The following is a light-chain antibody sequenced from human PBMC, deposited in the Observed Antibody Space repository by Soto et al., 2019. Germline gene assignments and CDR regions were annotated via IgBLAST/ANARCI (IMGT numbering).Light chain of an antibody. Sequence: DIQMTQSPSTLSASVGDRVTITCRASQSINNWLAWYQQKPGKAPKLLIYEASSLLSGVPSRFSGSGSGTEFPLTINSLQPDDFAAYYCQQYDSDSSTFGQGTKLDI. CDR2: EAS. CDR3: QQYDSDSST. J-gene: IGKJ2*01. V-gene: IGKV1-5*03. CDR1: QSINNW.